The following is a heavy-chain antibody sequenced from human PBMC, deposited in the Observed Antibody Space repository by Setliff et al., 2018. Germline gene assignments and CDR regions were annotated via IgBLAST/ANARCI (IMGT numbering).Heavy chain of an antibody. D-gene: IGHD4-17*01. CDR1: GVSIRSHY. CDR3: ARLPRTVTHFDY. Sequence: ETLSLTCTVSGVSIRSHYWSWIRQPPGKGLEWIGYIFYSGSSNYNPSLQSRVSISVDTSKNQLSLKLDFLTAADTAVYFCARLPRTVTHFDYWGQGALVTVS. CDR2: IFYSGSS. J-gene: IGHJ4*02. V-gene: IGHV4-59*11.